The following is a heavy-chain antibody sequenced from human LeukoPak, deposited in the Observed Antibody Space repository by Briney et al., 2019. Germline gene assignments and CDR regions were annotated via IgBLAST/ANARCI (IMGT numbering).Heavy chain of an antibody. CDR1: GGSISSGDYY. J-gene: IGHJ5*02. D-gene: IGHD3-10*01. CDR3: ARYMVRGVPRTWWFDP. Sequence: PSETLSLTCTVSGGSISSGDYYWSWIRQPPGKGLEWIGYIYYSGSTYYNPSLKSRVTISVDTSKNQFSLKLSSVTAADTAVYYCARYMVRGVPRTWWFDPWGQGTLVTASS. CDR2: IYYSGST. V-gene: IGHV4-30-4*08.